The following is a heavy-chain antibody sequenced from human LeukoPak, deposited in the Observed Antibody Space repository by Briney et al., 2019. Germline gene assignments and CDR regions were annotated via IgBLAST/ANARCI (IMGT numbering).Heavy chain of an antibody. CDR3: ATYLRNTAAGYYYFEY. V-gene: IGHV3-30*02. Sequence: PGGSLRLSCAASGFTFSSHGMHWVRETPAKGLEWVAFIRYDGSNKYYADSVKGRFIISRDNSKNTLFLQMNSLRAEDTAIYYCATYLRNTAAGYYYFEYWGQGTLVTVSS. CDR1: GFTFSSHG. D-gene: IGHD6-13*01. CDR2: IRYDGSNK. J-gene: IGHJ4*02.